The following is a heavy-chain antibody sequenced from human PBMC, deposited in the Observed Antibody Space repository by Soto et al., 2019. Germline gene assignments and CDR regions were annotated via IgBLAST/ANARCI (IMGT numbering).Heavy chain of an antibody. J-gene: IGHJ5*02. CDR3: ESAQQSQKWFDA. Sequence: PGGCLRLSCAASGCTFRTFWMNWVRQAPGKGLEWVASINQGGSQKYYVDSGKGRFTISRDNARNSLYLQVNSLRADETAVYYCESAQQSQKWFDAWGQGTLVSVSS. CDR1: GCTFRTFW. D-gene: IGHD6-13*01. CDR2: INQGGSQK. V-gene: IGHV3-7*01.